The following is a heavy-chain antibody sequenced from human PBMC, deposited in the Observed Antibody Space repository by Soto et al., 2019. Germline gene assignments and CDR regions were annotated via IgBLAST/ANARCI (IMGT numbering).Heavy chain of an antibody. CDR3: ATSYGSGYRAFDY. CDR1: GDTFNFYS. CDR2: VNPIVSMS. D-gene: IGHD3-10*01. Sequence: QVQLVQSGAEVKRPGSSVKVSCKASGDTFNFYSINWVRQAPGLGLEWMGRVNPIVSMSNYAQRFQGRVTMTADKSTSTAYMELSGLRSEDTAIYYSATSYGSGYRAFDYWGQGALVTVSS. V-gene: IGHV1-69*04. J-gene: IGHJ4*02.